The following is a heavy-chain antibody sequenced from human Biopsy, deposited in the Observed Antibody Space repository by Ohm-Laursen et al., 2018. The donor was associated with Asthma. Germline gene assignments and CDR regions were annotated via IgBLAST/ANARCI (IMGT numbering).Heavy chain of an antibody. J-gene: IGHJ4*02. CDR2: INSVFGTT. CDR3: ARKAGSCISRTCYSLDF. Sequence: ASVKVSCKSLGGTFNTYVIGWVRQAPGQGLEWLGGINSVFGTTTYPQKFQDRATITADDSTSTVYMELSSLRSEDTAVYYCARKAGSCISRTCYSLDFWGQGTLVTVSS. V-gene: IGHV1-69*13. CDR1: GGTFNTYV. D-gene: IGHD2-2*01.